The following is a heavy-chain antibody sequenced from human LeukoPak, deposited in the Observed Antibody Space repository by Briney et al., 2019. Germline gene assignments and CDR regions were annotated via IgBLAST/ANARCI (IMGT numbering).Heavy chain of an antibody. Sequence: ASVKVSCKASGYTFSSYYMHWVRQAPGQGLEWMGIINPSGGSTTYAQKFQGRVTITADESTSTAYMELSSLRSEDTAVYYCAGSFRAIRNYCSSTSCYVSWFDPWGQGTLVTVSS. CDR2: INPSGGST. CDR1: GYTFSSYY. J-gene: IGHJ5*02. V-gene: IGHV1-46*01. D-gene: IGHD2-2*01. CDR3: AGSFRAIRNYCSSTSCYVSWFDP.